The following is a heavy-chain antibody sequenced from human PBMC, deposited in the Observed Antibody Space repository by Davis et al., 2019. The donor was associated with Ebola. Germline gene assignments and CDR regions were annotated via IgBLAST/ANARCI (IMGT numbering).Heavy chain of an antibody. J-gene: IGHJ4*02. Sequence: MPSETLSLTCTVSGGSISSYYWSWIRQPPGKGLEWIGEIYHSGSTNYNPSLKSRVTISVDKSKNQFSLKLSSVTAADTAMYYCARRQWLVEGGIDYWGQGTLVTVSS. CDR3: ARRQWLVEGGIDY. CDR2: IYHSGST. D-gene: IGHD6-19*01. V-gene: IGHV4-59*12. CDR1: GGSISSYY.